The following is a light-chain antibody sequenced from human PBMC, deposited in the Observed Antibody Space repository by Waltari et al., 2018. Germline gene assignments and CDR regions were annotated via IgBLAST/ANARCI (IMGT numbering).Light chain of an antibody. CDR3: HSYDNSLSGSV. CDR1: SSNTGANHD. Sequence: QSVLTQPPSVSGAPGQRVTISCPGSSSNTGANHDVQRYTQLPGTAPKLLIQGNTSRPSGVPARFSGAKSGTSASLAITGLQAEDEADYYCHSYDNSLSGSVFGGGTTLTVL. CDR2: GNT. J-gene: IGLJ3*02. V-gene: IGLV1-40*01.